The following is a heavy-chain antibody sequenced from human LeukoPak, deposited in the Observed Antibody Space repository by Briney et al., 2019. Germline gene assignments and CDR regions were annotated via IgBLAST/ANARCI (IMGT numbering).Heavy chain of an antibody. V-gene: IGHV4-59*08. J-gene: IGHJ3*02. Sequence: SETLPLTCTVSGVSISSYYWSWIRQPPGKGLEWIGYIFYSGNTIYNPSLRSRVTISADTSKNHFSLRLRSVTAADTAVYYCARVGSYAFDIWGQGTMVTVSS. CDR1: GVSISSYY. CDR3: ARVGSYAFDI. CDR2: IFYSGNT.